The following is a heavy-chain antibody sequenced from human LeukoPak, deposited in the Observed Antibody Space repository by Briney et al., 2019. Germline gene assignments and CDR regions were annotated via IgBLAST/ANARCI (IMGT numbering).Heavy chain of an antibody. CDR1: GFTFSSYE. CDR3: ARVRVTVTTLDY. Sequence: GGSLRLSCAASGFTFSSYEVNWVRQAPGKGLEWVSYISSSGSTMYYADSVKGRFTVSRDNAKNSLFLQMNSLRAEDTAVYYCARVRVTVTTLDYWGQGALLTVSS. V-gene: IGHV3-48*03. D-gene: IGHD4-17*01. J-gene: IGHJ4*02. CDR2: ISSSGSTM.